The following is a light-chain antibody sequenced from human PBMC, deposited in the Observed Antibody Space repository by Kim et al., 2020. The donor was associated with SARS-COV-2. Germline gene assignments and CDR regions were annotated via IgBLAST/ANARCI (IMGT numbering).Light chain of an antibody. CDR1: SIDVGGYNY. CDR3: SSYAGSNSVV. CDR2: EVS. V-gene: IGLV2-8*01. J-gene: IGLJ2*01. Sequence: GQSFTISCTGASIDVGGYNYVSWYQQHPGKAPKLMIYEVSKRPSGVPDRFSGSKSGNTASLTVSGLQAEDEADYYCSSYAGSNSVVFGGGTQLTVL.